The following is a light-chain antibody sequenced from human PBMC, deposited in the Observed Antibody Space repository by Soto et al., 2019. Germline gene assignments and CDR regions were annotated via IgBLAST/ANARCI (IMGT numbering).Light chain of an antibody. Sequence: QLVLTQAPSASASLGASVKLTCTLSSGHSSYAIAWHQQQPEKGPRYLMKLNSDGSHSKGDGIPDRFSGSSSGAERYLTISRLQSEDEADYYCQTWGTGPVVFGGGTKVTVL. J-gene: IGLJ2*01. CDR3: QTWGTGPVV. V-gene: IGLV4-69*01. CDR1: SGHSSYA. CDR2: LNSDGSH.